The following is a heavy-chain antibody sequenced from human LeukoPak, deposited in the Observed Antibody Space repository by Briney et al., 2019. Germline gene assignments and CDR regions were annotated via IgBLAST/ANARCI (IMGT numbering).Heavy chain of an antibody. Sequence: GGSLRLSCAASGFSVSTYAMSWVRQAPGKGLEWVSGLNPTGINTYYADSVKGRFTISRDNVRNSLHLQMNSLRAEDTVVYYWARERGYGYFDSWGQGTLVTVSS. V-gene: IGHV3-23*01. CDR3: ARERGYGYFDS. CDR1: GFSVSTYA. CDR2: LNPTGINT. J-gene: IGHJ4*02. D-gene: IGHD2-15*01.